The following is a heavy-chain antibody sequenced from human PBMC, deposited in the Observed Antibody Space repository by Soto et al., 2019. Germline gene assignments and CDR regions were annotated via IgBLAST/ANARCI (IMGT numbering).Heavy chain of an antibody. CDR3: ASLSSWSSAEYFQH. J-gene: IGHJ1*01. CDR2: VYSSGTT. CDR1: GGSISGYY. D-gene: IGHD6-13*01. Sequence: QVQLQESGPGLVKPSETLSLSCTVFGGSISGYYWRWIRQPPGRGLEWIGYVYSSGTTDYNPSLRGRVSISVDTSKNQFSLKLTSVTVADTAVYYCASLSSWSSAEYFQHWGQGSLVTVSS. V-gene: IGHV4-59*01.